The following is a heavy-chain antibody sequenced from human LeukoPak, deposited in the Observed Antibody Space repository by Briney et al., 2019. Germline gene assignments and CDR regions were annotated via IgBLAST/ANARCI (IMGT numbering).Heavy chain of an antibody. CDR1: GDSISGYF. D-gene: IGHD1-1*01. CDR2: ISASGSI. J-gene: IGHJ4*02. Sequence: PSETLSLTCSVSGDSISGYFWSWIRQPVGKGLEYIGRISASGSINYNPSLKSRFSMSIDKSKHQFSLNVSPVTAADTAMYYCARNPVTGTNPKFDFWGQGILVTVSS. CDR3: ARNPVTGTNPKFDF. V-gene: IGHV4-4*07.